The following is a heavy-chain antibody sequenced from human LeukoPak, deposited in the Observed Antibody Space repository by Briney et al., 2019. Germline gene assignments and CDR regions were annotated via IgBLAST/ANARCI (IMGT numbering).Heavy chain of an antibody. Sequence: SETLSLTCTFSGYSISSGYYWGWIRQPPGNGLEWIGSIYHSGSTFYHPSLKSRLTISVDTSKNQFSLKLSSVTAADTAVYYCATYSSSREDYMDVWGKGITVTVSS. CDR2: IYHSGST. CDR3: ATYSSSREDYMDV. J-gene: IGHJ6*03. D-gene: IGHD6-6*01. V-gene: IGHV4-38-2*02. CDR1: GYSISSGYY.